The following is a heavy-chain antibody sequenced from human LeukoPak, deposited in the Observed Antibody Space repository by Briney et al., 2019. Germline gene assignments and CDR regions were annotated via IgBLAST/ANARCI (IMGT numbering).Heavy chain of an antibody. CDR1: GGSFSGYY. D-gene: IGHD3-10*01. CDR2: INHSGST. J-gene: IGHJ4*02. V-gene: IGHV4-34*01. CDR3: ARMTRLWFGEFDY. Sequence: KTSETLSLTCAVYGGSFSGYYWSWIRQPPGKGLEWIGEINHSGSTNYNPSLKSRVTISVDTSKNQFSLKLSSVTAADTAVYYCARMTRLWFGEFDYWGQGTLVTVSS.